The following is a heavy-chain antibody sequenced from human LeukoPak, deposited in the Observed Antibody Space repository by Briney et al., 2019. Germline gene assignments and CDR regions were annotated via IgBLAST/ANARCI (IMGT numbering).Heavy chain of an antibody. Sequence: ASVKVSCKASGYTFTGYYMHWVRQAPGRGLEWMGRINPNSGGTNYAQKFQGRVTMTRDTSISTAYMELSRLRSDDTAVYYCARVAAADSTTDYWGQGTLVTVSS. J-gene: IGHJ4*02. CDR2: INPNSGGT. CDR1: GYTFTGYY. D-gene: IGHD4-11*01. CDR3: ARVAAADSTTDY. V-gene: IGHV1-2*06.